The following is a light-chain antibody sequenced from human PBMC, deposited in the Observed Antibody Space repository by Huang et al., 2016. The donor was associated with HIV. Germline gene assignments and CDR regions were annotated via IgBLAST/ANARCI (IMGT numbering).Light chain of an antibody. V-gene: IGKV3-11*01. Sequence: EIVLTQSPTTLSLSPGERATLPCRASQSVNRYLAWYQQKPGQAPRLLIYDPSNRATGIPARFSGSGSGTDFTLTISSLEPEDFAVYYCQQRSNWPPITFGQGTRLEIK. CDR2: DPS. J-gene: IGKJ5*01. CDR1: QSVNRY. CDR3: QQRSNWPPIT.